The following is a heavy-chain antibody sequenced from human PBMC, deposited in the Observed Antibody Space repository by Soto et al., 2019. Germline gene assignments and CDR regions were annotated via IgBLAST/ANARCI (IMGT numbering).Heavy chain of an antibody. CDR2: IYYSGST. D-gene: IGHD4-17*01. CDR3: ARATTTVTTYDY. V-gene: IGHV4-59*01. J-gene: IGHJ4*02. CDR1: GGSISSYY. Sequence: PSETLSLTCTVSGGSISSYYWSWIRQPPGKGLEWIGYIYYSGSTNYNPSLKSRVTISVDTSKNQFSLKLSSVTAADTAVYYCARATTTVTTYDYWGQGTLVTVSS.